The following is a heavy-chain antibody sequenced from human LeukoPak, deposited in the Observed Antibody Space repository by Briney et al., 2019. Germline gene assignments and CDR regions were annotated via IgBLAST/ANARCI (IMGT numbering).Heavy chain of an antibody. CDR1: GFTFSSYP. CDR3: AKDKANRPKYYFDY. Sequence: PGGSLRLSCAASGFTFSSYPMSWVRQAPGKGLEWVSAISAGGGSTYYADSVKGRFTISRDNSKNTLYLQMNSLRAEDTAVYYCAKDKANRPKYYFDYWGQGTLVTVSS. V-gene: IGHV3-23*01. CDR2: ISAGGGST. J-gene: IGHJ4*02. D-gene: IGHD1-14*01.